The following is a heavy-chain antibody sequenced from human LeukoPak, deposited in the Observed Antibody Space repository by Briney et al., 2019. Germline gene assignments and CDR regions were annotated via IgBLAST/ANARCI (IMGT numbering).Heavy chain of an antibody. CDR2: INHSGST. CDR1: GGSFSGYY. CDR3: ARSGPRYYDFWSGYPVSGMDV. Sequence: SETLSLTCAVYGGSFSGYYWSWIRQPPGKGLEWIGEINHSGSTNYNPSLKSRVTISVDTSKNQFSLKLSSVTAADTAVYYCARSGPRYYDFWSGYPVSGMDVWDQGTTVTVSS. V-gene: IGHV4-34*01. D-gene: IGHD3-3*01. J-gene: IGHJ6*02.